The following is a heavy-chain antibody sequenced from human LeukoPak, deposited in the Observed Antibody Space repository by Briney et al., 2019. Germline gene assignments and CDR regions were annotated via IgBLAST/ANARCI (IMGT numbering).Heavy chain of an antibody. D-gene: IGHD4-11*01. V-gene: IGHV1-2*06. CDR2: INPNSGGA. J-gene: IGHJ3*02. Sequence: GASVKVSCKXSGYTFTNYYIHWVRQAPGQGLEGMGRINPNSGGANYAQKFQDTVTMTRDASITTAYMELNSLRSDDTAVYYCAITYNNNAFDIWGQGTMVTVSS. CDR1: GYTFTNYY. CDR3: AITYNNNAFDI.